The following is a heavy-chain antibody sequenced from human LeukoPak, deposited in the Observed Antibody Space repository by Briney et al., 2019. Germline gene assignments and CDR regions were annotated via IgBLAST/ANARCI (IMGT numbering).Heavy chain of an antibody. J-gene: IGHJ6*02. V-gene: IGHV1-2*02. Sequence: ASVKVSCKASGYTFTGYYMHWVRQAPGQGLEWMGWINPNSGGTNYAQKCQGRVTMTRDTSISPAYMELSRMRSDDTAVYYCARAPSVNYYDSSGYLSAYYYGMDVWGQGTTVTVSS. D-gene: IGHD3-22*01. CDR1: GYTFTGYY. CDR2: INPNSGGT. CDR3: ARAPSVNYYDSSGYLSAYYYGMDV.